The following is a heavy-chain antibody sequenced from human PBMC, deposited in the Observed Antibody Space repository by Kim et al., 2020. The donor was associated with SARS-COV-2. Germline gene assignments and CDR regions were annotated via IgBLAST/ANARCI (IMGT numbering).Heavy chain of an antibody. J-gene: IGHJ6*02. Sequence: GGSLRLSCAASGFIVSSNYMSWVRQAPGKGLEWVSLIYSGGGTYYADSVKDRFIISRDNSQNTMYLQMNSLRAEDTAVYYCARDRWPAYGAGGHSNFYYGMDVWGQGTTVTVSS. CDR3: ARDRWPAYGAGGHSNFYYGMDV. CDR1: GFIVSSNY. D-gene: IGHD3-10*01. V-gene: IGHV3-53*01. CDR2: IYSGGGT.